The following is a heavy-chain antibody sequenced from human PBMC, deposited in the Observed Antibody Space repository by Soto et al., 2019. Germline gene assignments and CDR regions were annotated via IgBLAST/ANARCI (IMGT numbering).Heavy chain of an antibody. V-gene: IGHV3-23*01. CDR1: GFLVNNFD. CDR2: MSGVDDST. D-gene: IGHD1-26*01. CDR3: ARRASSGTYFDY. Sequence: VGSLRLSCAVSGFLVNNFDISWVRQAPGKGLEWVSGMSGVDDSTSYTDSVKGRLTISRDNSRNTLFLQMNSLRVADTAVYYCARRASSGTYFDYWGQGTLVTVSS. J-gene: IGHJ4*02.